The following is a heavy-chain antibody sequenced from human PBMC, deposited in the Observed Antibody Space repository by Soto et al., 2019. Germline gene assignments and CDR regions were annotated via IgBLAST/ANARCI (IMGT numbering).Heavy chain of an antibody. CDR2: ISAYNGNT. Sequence: ASVKVSCKASGYTFTSYGISWVRQAPGQGLEWMGWISAYNGNTNYAQKLQGRVTMTTDTSTSTAYMELRSLRSDDTAVYYCARRHTAMVYNWFDPWGQGTLVTVSS. D-gene: IGHD5-18*01. V-gene: IGHV1-18*01. J-gene: IGHJ5*02. CDR3: ARRHTAMVYNWFDP. CDR1: GYTFTSYG.